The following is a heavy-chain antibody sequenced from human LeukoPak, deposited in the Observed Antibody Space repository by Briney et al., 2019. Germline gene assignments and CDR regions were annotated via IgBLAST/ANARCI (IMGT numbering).Heavy chain of an antibody. Sequence: PGGSLRLSCAASGFTFSGSAMHWVRQASGKGLEWVGRIGSRANTYATAYAASVKGRFTISRDDPKNRAYLQMNSLKTEDTAVYYCTRHSDSSGWYAGIDAFDIWGQGTVVTVSS. V-gene: IGHV3-73*01. J-gene: IGHJ3*02. D-gene: IGHD6-19*01. CDR2: IGSRANTYAT. CDR3: TRHSDSSGWYAGIDAFDI. CDR1: GFTFSGSA.